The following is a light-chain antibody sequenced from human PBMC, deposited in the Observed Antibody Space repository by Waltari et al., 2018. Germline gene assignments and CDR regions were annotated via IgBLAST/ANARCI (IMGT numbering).Light chain of an antibody. CDR2: EVS. CDR1: SRDVGGYHY. Sequence: QSALTQPASVSGSPGQSITISCTGTSRDVGGYHYVSWYQQHPGKAPKLMIYEVSNRPSGVSNRFSGSKSGNTASLTISGLQAEDEADYYCSSYTSSSTRVVFGGGTKLTVL. J-gene: IGLJ2*01. V-gene: IGLV2-14*01. CDR3: SSYTSSSTRVV.